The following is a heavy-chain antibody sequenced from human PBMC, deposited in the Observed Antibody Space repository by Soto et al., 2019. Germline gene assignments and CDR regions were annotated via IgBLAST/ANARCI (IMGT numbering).Heavy chain of an antibody. J-gene: IGHJ4*02. Sequence: QVQLVESGGGVVQPGRSLRLSCAASGFTFSSYGMHWVRQAPGKGLEWVALISYDGSNKYYADSVKGRFTISRDSSKNTLYLQMNSLRAEDTAVYFCAKVMVGTTSYFDYWGQGTLVTVSS. CDR1: GFTFSSYG. CDR2: ISYDGSNK. V-gene: IGHV3-30*18. CDR3: AKVMVGTTSYFDY. D-gene: IGHD2-8*01.